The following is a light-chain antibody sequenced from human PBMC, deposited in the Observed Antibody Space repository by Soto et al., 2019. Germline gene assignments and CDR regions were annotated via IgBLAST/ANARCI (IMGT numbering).Light chain of an antibody. CDR1: QSISSW. Sequence: DIQMTQSPSTLSASVGDRVTITCRASQSISSWLAWYQQKPGKAPKLLIYKASSLESGVPSRFSGSEYGTAFTITISSLQPDDFATYYCQQYNSYSPYSFGQGTKLEIK. CDR2: KAS. V-gene: IGKV1-5*03. J-gene: IGKJ2*01. CDR3: QQYNSYSPYS.